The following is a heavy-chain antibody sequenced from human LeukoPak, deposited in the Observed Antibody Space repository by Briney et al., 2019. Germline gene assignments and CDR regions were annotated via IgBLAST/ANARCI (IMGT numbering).Heavy chain of an antibody. D-gene: IGHD3-10*01. CDR1: GGSFSGYY. V-gene: IGHV4-34*01. J-gene: IGHJ5*02. CDR2: INHSGST. Sequence: SETLSLTCAVYGGSFSGYYWSWIRQPLGKGLEWIGEINHSGSTNYNPSLKSRVTISVDTSKNQFSLKLGSVTAADTAVYYCARAGYYGSGNWFDPWGQGTLVTVSS. CDR3: ARAGYYGSGNWFDP.